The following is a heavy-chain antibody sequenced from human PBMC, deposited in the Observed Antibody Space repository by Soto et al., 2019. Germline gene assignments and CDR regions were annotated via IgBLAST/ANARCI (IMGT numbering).Heavy chain of an antibody. J-gene: IGHJ4*02. CDR3: ARSRVVEYYFDY. Sequence: QVQLVESGGGVVQPGRSLRLSCAASGFTLSSYAMHWVRQAPGKGLEWVAVISYDGSNKYYADSVKGRFTISRDNSKNTLYLQMNSLRAEDTAVYYCARSRVVEYYFDYWGQGTLVTVSS. CDR2: ISYDGSNK. D-gene: IGHD2-15*01. CDR1: GFTLSSYA. V-gene: IGHV3-30-3*01.